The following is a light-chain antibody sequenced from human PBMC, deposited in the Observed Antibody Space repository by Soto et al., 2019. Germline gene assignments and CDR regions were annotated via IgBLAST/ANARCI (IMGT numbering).Light chain of an antibody. J-gene: IGKJ5*01. CDR1: QSISRF. V-gene: IGKV1-39*01. CDR2: AAS. CDR3: QQINSYPH. Sequence: DIQMTQSPSSLSASVGDRVTITCRASQSISRFLKWYQQKPGKAPKLLIYAASSLQSGVPSRFSGSGSGTDFTLTISSLQPEDFATYYCQQINSYPHFGQGTRLEIK.